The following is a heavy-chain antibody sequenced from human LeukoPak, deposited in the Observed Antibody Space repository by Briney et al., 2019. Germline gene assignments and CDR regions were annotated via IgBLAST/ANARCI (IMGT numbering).Heavy chain of an antibody. Sequence: GGSLRLSCAASGFTFSSYAMHWVCQAPGKGLEWVAVISYDGSNKYYADSVKGRFTISRDNSKNTLYLQMNSLRAEDTAVYYCARDFRAYYDFWSGYENIDYWGQGTLVTVSS. D-gene: IGHD3-3*01. CDR1: GFTFSSYA. J-gene: IGHJ4*02. CDR2: ISYDGSNK. V-gene: IGHV3-30-3*01. CDR3: ARDFRAYYDFWSGYENIDY.